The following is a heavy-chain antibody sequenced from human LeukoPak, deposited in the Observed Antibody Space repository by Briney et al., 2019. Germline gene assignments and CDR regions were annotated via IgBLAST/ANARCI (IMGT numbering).Heavy chain of an antibody. CDR3: ARDQGGVGY. J-gene: IGHJ4*02. CDR2: IRYDGINK. CDR1: GSTFSSYG. Sequence: PGGSLRLSCAASGSTFSSYGMHWVRQAPGKGLEWVAFIRYDGINKYYADSVKGRFTISRDNAKNSLYLQMNSLRAEDTAVYYCARDQGGVGYWGQGTLVTVSS. V-gene: IGHV3-30*02. D-gene: IGHD3-16*01.